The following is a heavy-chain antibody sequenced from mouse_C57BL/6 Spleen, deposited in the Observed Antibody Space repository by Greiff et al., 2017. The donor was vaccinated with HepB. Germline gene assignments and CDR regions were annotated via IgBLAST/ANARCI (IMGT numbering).Heavy chain of an antibody. CDR3: APYDYDRTRYYAMDY. CDR2: IDPEDGET. J-gene: IGHJ4*01. D-gene: IGHD2-4*01. Sequence: VQLKESGAELVKPGASVKLSCTASGFNIKDYYMHWVKQRTEQGLEWIGRIDPEDGETKYAPKFQGKATITADTSSNTAYLQLSSLTSEDTAVYYCAPYDYDRTRYYAMDYWGQGTSVTVSS. CDR1: GFNIKDYY. V-gene: IGHV14-2*01.